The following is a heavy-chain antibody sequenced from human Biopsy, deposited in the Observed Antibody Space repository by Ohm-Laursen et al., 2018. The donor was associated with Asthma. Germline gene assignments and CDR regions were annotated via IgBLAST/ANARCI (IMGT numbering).Heavy chain of an antibody. CDR2: IWYDGSKK. V-gene: IGHV3-33*01. D-gene: IGHD3-10*01. CDR3: ARGREGSGSYFTSHWFDP. Sequence: SLRLSCSASGFSISSYGMHWVRQAPGKGLEWVKLIWYDGSKKYYSESVKGRFTIARDNSKNTLYLQMNSLRVEDTAVYYCARGREGSGSYFTSHWFDPWGQGTLVTVSS. J-gene: IGHJ5*02. CDR1: GFSISSYG.